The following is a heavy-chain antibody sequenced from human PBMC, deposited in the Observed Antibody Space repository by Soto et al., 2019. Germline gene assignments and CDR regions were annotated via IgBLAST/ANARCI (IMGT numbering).Heavy chain of an antibody. J-gene: IGHJ6*02. CDR3: VREGGAPAAIGHYYYGMDV. Sequence: ESVGGVVQPGRSLRLSCAASGFTFNKFDLHWVRQAPGKGLQWVAVTSFDGNKNYYAASVKGRFTISRDNSNNTLHLQMNNLRDDDTAVYYCVREGGAPAAIGHYYYGMDVWGQGTAVTVSS. V-gene: IGHV3-30*07. CDR1: GFTFNKFD. D-gene: IGHD2-2*02. CDR2: TSFDGNKN.